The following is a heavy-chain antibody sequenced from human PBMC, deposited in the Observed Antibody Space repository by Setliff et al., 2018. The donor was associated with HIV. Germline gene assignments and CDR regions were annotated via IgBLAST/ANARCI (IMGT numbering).Heavy chain of an antibody. CDR1: EFTNFW. Sequence: GGSLRLSCSASEFTNFWMAWVRQAPGKGLEWISYMTSNLVTIQYGDSVKGRFIISRDNSKNTLYLQMSNLRDEDTAIYYCAKDAGLPTMIIVADAFDVWGQGTMVTVSS. CDR2: MTSNLVTI. CDR3: AKDAGLPTMIIVADAFDV. D-gene: IGHD3-22*01. V-gene: IGHV3-48*02. J-gene: IGHJ3*01.